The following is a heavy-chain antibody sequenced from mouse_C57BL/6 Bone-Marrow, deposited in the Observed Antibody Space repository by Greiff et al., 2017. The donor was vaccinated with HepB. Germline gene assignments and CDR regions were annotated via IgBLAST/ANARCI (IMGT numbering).Heavy chain of an antibody. CDR3: TRFYDYDNAMDY. Sequence: DVKLVESGGGLVQPGGSRKLSCAASGFTFSSFGMHWVRQAPEKGLEWVAYINSGSSTIYYADTVKGRFTVSRDNPKNILFLQMTILRSEDTAMYYCTRFYDYDNAMDYWGQGTSVTVSS. CDR2: INSGSSTI. CDR1: GFTFSSFG. V-gene: IGHV5-17*02. D-gene: IGHD2-4*01. J-gene: IGHJ4*01.